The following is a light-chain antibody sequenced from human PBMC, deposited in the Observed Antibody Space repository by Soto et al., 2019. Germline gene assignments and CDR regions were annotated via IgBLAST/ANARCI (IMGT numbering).Light chain of an antibody. V-gene: IGKV3-11*01. CDR2: DAS. CDR3: QQRSNWPPVT. Sequence: EIVLTQSPATLSLSPGERATLSCRASQSVSSYLAWYQQKPGQAPRLLIYDASNSATGIPARFSGSGSGTDFTLTISSLGPKDLSIYYCQQRSNWPPVTCGGGTKVQIK. CDR1: QSVSSY. J-gene: IGKJ4*01.